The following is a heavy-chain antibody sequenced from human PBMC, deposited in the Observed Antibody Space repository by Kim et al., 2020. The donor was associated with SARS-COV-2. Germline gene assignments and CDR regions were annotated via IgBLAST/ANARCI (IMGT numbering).Heavy chain of an antibody. Sequence: TPSLKSRVTISVETSRNQFSLQVNSLTAADTAFYCCARSVVAREYAMDVWGQGTTVTVSS. V-gene: IGHV4-59*01. J-gene: IGHJ6*02. CDR3: ARSVVAREYAMDV. D-gene: IGHD2-21*01.